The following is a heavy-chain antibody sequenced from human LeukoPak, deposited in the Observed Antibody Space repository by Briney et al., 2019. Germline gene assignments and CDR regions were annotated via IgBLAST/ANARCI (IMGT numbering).Heavy chain of an antibody. V-gene: IGHV3-7*03. J-gene: IGHJ6*02. CDR2: IQQDGGEK. CDR3: ARENYYGSGSLYGMDV. Sequence: GGSLRLSCAASGFTFSRYWMSWVRQAPGKGLEWVANIQQDGGEKYYVDSVKGRFTISRDNAKNSLYLQMNSLRAEDTAVYYCARENYYGSGSLYGMDVWGQGTTVTVSS. CDR1: GFTFSRYW. D-gene: IGHD3-10*01.